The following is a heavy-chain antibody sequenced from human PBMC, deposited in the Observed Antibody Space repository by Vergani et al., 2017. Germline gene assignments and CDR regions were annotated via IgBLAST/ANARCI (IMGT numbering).Heavy chain of an antibody. V-gene: IGHV4-38-2*02. Sequence: QVQLQESGPGLVKPSETLSLTCTVSGYSISSGYYWGWIRQPPGKGLEWIGSIYHSGSTYYNPSLKSRVTISVDTSKNQFSLKLSSVTAADPAVYYCAYGDYYFDYWGQGTLVTVSS. J-gene: IGHJ4*02. CDR3: AYGDYYFDY. D-gene: IGHD4-17*01. CDR2: IYHSGST. CDR1: GYSISSGYY.